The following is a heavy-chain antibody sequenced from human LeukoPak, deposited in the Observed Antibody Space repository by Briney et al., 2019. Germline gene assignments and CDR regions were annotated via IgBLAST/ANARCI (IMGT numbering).Heavy chain of an antibody. CDR3: TTQAVYYDFWSGYYGIDY. D-gene: IGHD3-3*01. V-gene: IGHV3-15*07. Sequence: GGSLRLSCAASGFTFSNAWMNWVRQAPGKGLEWVGRIKSKTDGGTTDYAAPVKGRFTISRDDSKNTLYLQMNSLKTEDTAVYYCTTQAVYYDFWSGYYGIDYWGQGTLVTVSS. CDR1: GFTFSNAW. CDR2: IKSKTDGGTT. J-gene: IGHJ4*02.